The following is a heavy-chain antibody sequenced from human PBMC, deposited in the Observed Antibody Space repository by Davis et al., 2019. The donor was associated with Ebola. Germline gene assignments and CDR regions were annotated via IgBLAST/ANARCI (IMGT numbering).Heavy chain of an antibody. V-gene: IGHV4-39*07. CDR2: IYYSGST. CDR1: GGSISSSSYY. J-gene: IGHJ3*02. CDR3: ARELADDAFDI. Sequence: PSETLSLTCTVSGGSISSSSYYWGWIRQPPGKGLEWIGSIYYSGSTYYNPSLKSRVTISVDTSKNQFSLKLSSVTAADTAVYYCARELADDAFDIWGQGTMVTVSS.